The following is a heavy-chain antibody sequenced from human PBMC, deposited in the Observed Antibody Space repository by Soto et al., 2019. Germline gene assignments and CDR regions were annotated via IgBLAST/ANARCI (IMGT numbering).Heavy chain of an antibody. CDR3: ARDGVGPFDY. CDR1: GGSISSYY. Sequence: SETLSLTCTVSGGSISSYYWSWIRQPPGKGLEWIGYIYYSGSTNYNPSLKSRVAMAVDTSKNHFSLTLSSVTAADTAVYYCARDGVGPFDYWGQGTLVTVSS. D-gene: IGHD3-3*01. CDR2: IYYSGST. V-gene: IGHV4-59*01. J-gene: IGHJ4*02.